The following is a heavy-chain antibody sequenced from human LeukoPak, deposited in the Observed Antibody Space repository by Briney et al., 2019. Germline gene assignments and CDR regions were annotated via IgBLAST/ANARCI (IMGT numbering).Heavy chain of an antibody. CDR3: AKGYYDYVWGSYYFDY. Sequence: GSLRLSCAASGFTFSSYAMSWVRQAPGKGLEWVSAIIGSGGSTYYSDSVKGRFTISRDNSRDTLYLQMNSLRAEDTAVYYCAKGYYDYVWGSYYFDYWGQGTLVTVSS. D-gene: IGHD3-16*01. V-gene: IGHV3-23*01. CDR2: IIGSGGST. CDR1: GFTFSSYA. J-gene: IGHJ4*02.